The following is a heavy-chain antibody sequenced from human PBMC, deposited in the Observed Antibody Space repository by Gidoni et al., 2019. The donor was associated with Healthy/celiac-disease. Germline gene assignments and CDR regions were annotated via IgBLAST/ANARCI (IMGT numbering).Heavy chain of an antibody. CDR3: ARGESGFDY. J-gene: IGHJ4*02. CDR1: GFTFSSYS. Sequence: EVQLVASGGGLVKPGGSMRLSRASSGFTFSSYSMNWVRQAPGTGLEWVSSISSSSSYIYYADSVKVRFTISRDNAKNSLYLQMNSLRAEDTAVYYCARGESGFDYWGQGTLVTVSS. V-gene: IGHV3-21*01. D-gene: IGHD3-3*01. CDR2: ISSSSSYI.